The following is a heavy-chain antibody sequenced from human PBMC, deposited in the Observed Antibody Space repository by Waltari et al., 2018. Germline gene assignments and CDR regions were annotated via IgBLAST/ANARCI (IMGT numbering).Heavy chain of an antibody. D-gene: IGHD5-12*01. CDR1: GYTFKNYW. CDR2: IYPGDSDT. Sequence: EVQLVQSGAEVKKPGESLKISCQGSGYTFKNYWIGWVAQMPGKGLEWMGIIYPGDSDTTYSPSFEGQVTISADKSISIAYLQWSSLKASDTAMYYCVRQVGTNWFDPWGQGTLVTVSS. J-gene: IGHJ5*02. CDR3: VRQVGTNWFDP. V-gene: IGHV5-51*01.